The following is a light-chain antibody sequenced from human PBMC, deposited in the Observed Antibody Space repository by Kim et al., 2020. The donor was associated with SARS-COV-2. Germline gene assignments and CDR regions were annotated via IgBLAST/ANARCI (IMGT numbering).Light chain of an antibody. CDR3: QQYYTHPYT. J-gene: IGKJ2*01. Sequence: DIVMTQSPDSLAVSLGERATINCKSSQSVLYSSNNKNYLAWFQQKPGQPPKVLIYWASTRESGVPDRFSGSGSGTDFTLTISSLQADDVAVYYCQQYYTHPYTFGQGTKLEI. CDR1: QSVLYSSNNKNY. CDR2: WAS. V-gene: IGKV4-1*01.